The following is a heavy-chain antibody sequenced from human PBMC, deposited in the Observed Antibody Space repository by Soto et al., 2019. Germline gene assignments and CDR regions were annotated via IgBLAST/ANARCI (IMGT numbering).Heavy chain of an antibody. CDR3: TIGSWSGEVFDI. Sequence: QVQLVQSGAEVKKPGSAVKVSCKDSGGTFSTYSMFWVRQAPGQGLEWMGRIIPMLGISNYAQKFQGRVTISPDKSTGTAYMELSSLRSEDTALYYCTIGSWSGEVFDIWGQGTMVTVSS. CDR1: GGTFSTYS. D-gene: IGHD2-21*01. V-gene: IGHV1-69*02. CDR2: IIPMLGIS. J-gene: IGHJ3*02.